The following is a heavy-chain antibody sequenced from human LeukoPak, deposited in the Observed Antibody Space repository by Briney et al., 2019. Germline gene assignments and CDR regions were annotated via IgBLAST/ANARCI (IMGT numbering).Heavy chain of an antibody. CDR2: IWYDGSNK. Sequence: PGGSLRLSCAASGFTFSSYGMHWVRQAPGKGLEWVAVIWYDGSNKYYADSVKGRFAISRDNSKNTLYLQINSLRAEDTAVYYCARDQVITYFDYWGQGTLVTVSS. J-gene: IGHJ4*02. CDR1: GFTFSSYG. CDR3: ARDQVITYFDY. V-gene: IGHV3-33*01. D-gene: IGHD3-16*01.